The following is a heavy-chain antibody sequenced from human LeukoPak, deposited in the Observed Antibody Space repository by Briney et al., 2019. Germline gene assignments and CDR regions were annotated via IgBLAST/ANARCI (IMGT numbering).Heavy chain of an antibody. CDR3: ARASYYYDTTGLGAVDI. CDR1: GFTFNDHA. V-gene: IGHV3-9*01. Sequence: GRSLRLSCAASGFTFNDHAKYWVRQAPGKGLEWVSGINWNSDNIGYADSVKGRFTISRDDAKNYLFLQMNSLRTEDKALYYCARASYYYDTTGLGAVDIWGQGTMVTVSS. CDR2: INWNSDNI. J-gene: IGHJ3*02. D-gene: IGHD3-22*01.